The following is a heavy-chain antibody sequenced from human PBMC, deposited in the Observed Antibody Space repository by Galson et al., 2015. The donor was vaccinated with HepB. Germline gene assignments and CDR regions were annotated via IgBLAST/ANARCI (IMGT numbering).Heavy chain of an antibody. CDR3: AGHLRLDPPLFYYGSGFDC. V-gene: IGHV4-39*01. CDR1: GDSISSSEYY. Sequence: SETLSLTCTVSGDSISSSEYYWGWTRQPPGKGLEWIGTIFYTGTTYYNPSLKSRVTISVNTSKNQFSLKLSSVTAADTAVYYCAGHLRLDPPLFYYGSGFDCWGQGTVVTVAS. J-gene: IGHJ4*02. D-gene: IGHD3-10*01. CDR2: IFYTGTT.